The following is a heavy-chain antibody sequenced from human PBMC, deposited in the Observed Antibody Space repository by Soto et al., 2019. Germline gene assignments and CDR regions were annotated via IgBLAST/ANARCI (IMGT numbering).Heavy chain of an antibody. CDR1: GFTFSSYG. V-gene: IGHV3-33*01. CDR2: IWYDGSNK. D-gene: IGHD6-13*01. CDR3: ARVGSSWSFDY. J-gene: IGHJ4*02. Sequence: QAQLVESGGGVVQPGRSLRLSCAASGFTFSSYGMHWVRQAPGKGLEWVAIIWYDGSNKYYADSVKGRFTISRDSSKNTLYLQMNSRRAEDTAVYYWARVGSSWSFDYWGQGTLVTVSS.